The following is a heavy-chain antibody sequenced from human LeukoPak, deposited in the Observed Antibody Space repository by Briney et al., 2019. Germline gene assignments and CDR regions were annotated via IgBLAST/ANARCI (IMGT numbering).Heavy chain of an antibody. CDR3: ARHRTTHVLPGEGFRYGQNWFDP. CDR2: IYYTGST. Sequence: PSETLSLTCTVSSGSVNNYYWTWIRQPPGKGLEWIGYIYYTGSTNYNPSLNSRVTISIDTSKNQFFLRLRSVTAADTAVYYCARHRTTHVLPGEGFRYGQNWFDPWGQGTRVTVSS. V-gene: IGHV4-59*08. J-gene: IGHJ5*02. D-gene: IGHD1-1*01. CDR1: SGSVNNYY.